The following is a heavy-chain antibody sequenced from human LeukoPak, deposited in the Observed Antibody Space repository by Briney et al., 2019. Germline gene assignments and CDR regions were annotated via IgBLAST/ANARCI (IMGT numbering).Heavy chain of an antibody. CDR3: ARDEGNWNCKD. CDR2: IIPIFGTA. D-gene: IGHD1-7*01. J-gene: IGHJ4*02. Sequence: SVKVSCKASGGTFSSYAISWVRQAPGQGLEWMGGIIPIFGTANYAQKFQGRVTITADESTSTAYMELRSLRSDDTAVYYCARDEGNWNCKDWGQGTLVTVSS. V-gene: IGHV1-69*01. CDR1: GGTFSSYA.